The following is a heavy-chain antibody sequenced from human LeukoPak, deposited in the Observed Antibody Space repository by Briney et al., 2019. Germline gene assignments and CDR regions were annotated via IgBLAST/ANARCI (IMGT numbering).Heavy chain of an antibody. CDR1: GGSISGSSYF. Sequence: SETLSLTCTVSGGSISGSSYFWGWIRQPPGKGLEWIGSIYYSGNTYYNLSLKSRVAISVDTSKNQFSLKLSSVTAADTAVYYCARRNYCGGDCYSLDYWGQGILVTVSS. CDR3: ARRNYCGGDCYSLDY. D-gene: IGHD2-21*02. V-gene: IGHV4-39*01. J-gene: IGHJ4*02. CDR2: IYYSGNT.